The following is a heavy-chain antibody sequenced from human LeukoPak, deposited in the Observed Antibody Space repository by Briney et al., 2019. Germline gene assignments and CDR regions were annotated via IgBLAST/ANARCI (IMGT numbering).Heavy chain of an antibody. J-gene: IGHJ4*02. CDR3: AKERAMVRGVIKPKYYFDY. CDR1: GFTFSSYA. CDR2: ISGSGGST. V-gene: IGHV3-23*01. Sequence: GGSLRLSCASSGFTFSSYAMSWVRQAPGKGLEWVSAISGSGGSTYYADSVKGRFTISRDNPKNTLYLQMNSLRAEDTAVYYCAKERAMVRGVIKPKYYFDYWGQGTLVTVSS. D-gene: IGHD3-10*01.